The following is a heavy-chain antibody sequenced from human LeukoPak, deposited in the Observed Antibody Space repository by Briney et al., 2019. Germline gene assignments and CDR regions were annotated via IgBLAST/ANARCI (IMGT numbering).Heavy chain of an antibody. CDR1: GFTFSSYG. CDR3: AKDFERDWGYLGGAIDY. J-gene: IGHJ4*02. Sequence: GGSLRLSCAASGFTFSSYGMHWVRQAPGKGLEWVAFIRYDGSNKYYADSVKGRFTISRDNSKNTLYLQMNSLRAEDTAVYYCAKDFERDWGYLGGAIDYWGQGSLVTVSS. D-gene: IGHD7-27*01. CDR2: IRYDGSNK. V-gene: IGHV3-30*02.